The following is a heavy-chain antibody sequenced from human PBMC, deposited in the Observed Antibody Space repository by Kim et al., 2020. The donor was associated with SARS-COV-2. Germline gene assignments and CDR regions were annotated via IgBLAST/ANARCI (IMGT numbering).Heavy chain of an antibody. V-gene: IGHV1-69*01. Sequence: QKFQGRVTITADESTSTAYMELSSLRSEDTAVYYCARALQRGYSGYAVDYWGQGTLVTVSS. CDR3: ARALQRGYSGYAVDY. D-gene: IGHD5-12*01. J-gene: IGHJ4*02.